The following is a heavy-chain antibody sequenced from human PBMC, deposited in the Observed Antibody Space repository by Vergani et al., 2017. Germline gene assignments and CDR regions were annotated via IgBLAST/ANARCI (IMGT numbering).Heavy chain of an antibody. CDR2: IYHSGGD. J-gene: IGHJ5*02. D-gene: IGHD6-19*01. Sequence: QLHLQESGPGLVKPSETLSLTCTVSGGSITSSSYYWGWIRQPPGKGLEWIGNIYHSGGDYYNPSLKGRVTISVDTSKNQFSLEVTSVTAADTAVYYCASDTHSGQRADRWGQGILVTVTS. CDR3: ASDTHSGQRADR. CDR1: GGSITSSSYY. V-gene: IGHV4-39*01.